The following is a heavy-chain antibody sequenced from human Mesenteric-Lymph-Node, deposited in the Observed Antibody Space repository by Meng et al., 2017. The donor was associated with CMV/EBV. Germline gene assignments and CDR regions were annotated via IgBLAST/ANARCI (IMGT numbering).Heavy chain of an antibody. CDR3: ARDTPHNAFEP. CDR2: ISYDGSNK. Sequence: LSLTCAASGFTFSSYAMHWVRQAPGKGLEWVAVISYDGSNKYYADSVKGRFTISRDNSKNTLYLQMNSLRAEDTAVYYCARDTPHNAFEPWGHGTLVTVSS. V-gene: IGHV3-30-3*01. J-gene: IGHJ5*02. CDR1: GFTFSSYA. D-gene: IGHD2-15*01.